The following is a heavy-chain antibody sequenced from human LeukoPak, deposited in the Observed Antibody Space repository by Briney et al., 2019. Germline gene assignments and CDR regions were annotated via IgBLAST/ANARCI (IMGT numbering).Heavy chain of an antibody. CDR3: ARGRFLEWLLGTGTGFDP. CDR1: GYTFTSYY. Sequence: ASVKVSCKASGYTFTSYYMHWVRQAPGQGLEWMGIINPSGGSTSYEQKFQGRVTMTRDMSTSTVYMELSSLRSEDTAVYYCARGRFLEWLLGTGTGFDPWGQGTLVTVSS. J-gene: IGHJ5*02. D-gene: IGHD3-3*01. CDR2: INPSGGST. V-gene: IGHV1-46*01.